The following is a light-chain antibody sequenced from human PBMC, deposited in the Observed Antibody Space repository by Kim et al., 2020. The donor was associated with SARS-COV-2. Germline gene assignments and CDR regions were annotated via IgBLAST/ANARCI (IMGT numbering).Light chain of an antibody. Sequence: LSPGERATLSCRASQSVTSNYLAWYQQKPGQTPRLLIYGASSRATGIPDRFSGSGSGTDFTLTIRRLEPEEFAVYYCQQYGSSPRFGGGTKVDIK. J-gene: IGKJ4*01. CDR1: QSVTSNY. V-gene: IGKV3-20*01. CDR3: QQYGSSPR. CDR2: GAS.